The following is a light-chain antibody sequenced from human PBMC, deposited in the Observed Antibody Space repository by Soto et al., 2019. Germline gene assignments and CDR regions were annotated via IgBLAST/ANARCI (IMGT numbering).Light chain of an antibody. V-gene: IGKV1-5*03. CDR1: QNINTW. Sequence: DIQMTQSPSTLSASVGDRVTITCRASQNINTWLAWYQQKPGKAPYLLIYKASNLQGGVPSRFSGSASGTEFTLTISSLQPDDIATYYCQQYETYPLTFGGGTRVEIK. J-gene: IGKJ4*01. CDR3: QQYETYPLT. CDR2: KAS.